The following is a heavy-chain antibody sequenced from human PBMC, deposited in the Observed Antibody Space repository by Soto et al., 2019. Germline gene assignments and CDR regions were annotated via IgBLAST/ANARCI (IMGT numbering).Heavy chain of an antibody. CDR1: GYTFTSYY. D-gene: IGHD2-15*01. V-gene: IGHV1-46*01. CDR3: ARELDGGNWFDP. J-gene: IGHJ5*02. Sequence: GASVKVSCKASGYTFTSYYIHWVRQAPGQGLEWMGIIYPSGGGANYAQNFRGRVTMTRDTSTSTVYMELSSLRSDDTAVYYCARELDGGNWFDPWGQGTQVTVSS. CDR2: IYPSGGGA.